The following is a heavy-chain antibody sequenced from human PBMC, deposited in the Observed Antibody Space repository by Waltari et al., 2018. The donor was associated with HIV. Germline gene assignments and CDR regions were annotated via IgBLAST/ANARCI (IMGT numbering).Heavy chain of an antibody. Sequence: EVQLVESGGGLVQPGGSLRLSCVASGFTFSNYDMHWVRQVTGKGLAWVSGIGIAGDTYYPDSVKGRFTISRENAKNSLYLQMSSRRAGDTAVYYCARSPVSDYYYYMDVWGRGTTVTVSS. CDR3: ARSPVSDYYYYMDV. D-gene: IGHD4-17*01. V-gene: IGHV3-13*01. J-gene: IGHJ6*03. CDR2: IGIAGDT. CDR1: GFTFSNYD.